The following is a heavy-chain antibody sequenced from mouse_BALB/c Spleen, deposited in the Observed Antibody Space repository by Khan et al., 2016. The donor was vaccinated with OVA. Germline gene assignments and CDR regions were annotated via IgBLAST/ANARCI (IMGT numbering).Heavy chain of an antibody. J-gene: IGHJ2*01. CDR1: GYTFTSYW. CDR2: INPSTGYT. Sequence: QVQLQQSGAELAKPGASVKMSCKASGYTFTSYWMHWVKQRPGQGPEWIGYINPSTGYTEYNQKFKDKATLTADKSSSTAYMQLSSLTSEDSAVYYCARKGYYYGSFDYWGQGTTLTVSS. D-gene: IGHD1-1*01. CDR3: ARKGYYYGSFDY. V-gene: IGHV1-7*01.